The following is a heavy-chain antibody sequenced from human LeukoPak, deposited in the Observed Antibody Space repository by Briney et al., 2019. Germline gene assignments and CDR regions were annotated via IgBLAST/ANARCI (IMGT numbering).Heavy chain of an antibody. J-gene: IGHJ4*02. Sequence: PGGSLRLSCTASGFIFGSYDMYWVRQAPGKGLEWVAVISNNGNNNQYADSVKGRFTISRDNSMTTLYLQMNSLRADDTAVYHCAKDGLMRFFDYWGQGTLVTVSS. CDR1: GFIFGSYD. V-gene: IGHV3-30*18. CDR2: ISNNGNNN. D-gene: IGHD2-8*01. CDR3: AKDGLMRFFDY.